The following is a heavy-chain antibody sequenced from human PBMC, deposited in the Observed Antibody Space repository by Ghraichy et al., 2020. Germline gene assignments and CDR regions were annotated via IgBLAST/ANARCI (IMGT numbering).Heavy chain of an antibody. D-gene: IGHD1-26*01. CDR3: ARCPKRIVGATKYWFDP. J-gene: IGHJ5*02. Sequence: ASVKVSCKASGYTFTSYGISWVRQAPGQGLEWMGWISAYNGNTNYAQKLQGRVTMTTDTSTSTAYMELRSLRSDDTAVYYCARCPKRIVGATKYWFDPWGQGTLVTVSS. V-gene: IGHV1-18*01. CDR1: GYTFTSYG. CDR2: ISAYNGNT.